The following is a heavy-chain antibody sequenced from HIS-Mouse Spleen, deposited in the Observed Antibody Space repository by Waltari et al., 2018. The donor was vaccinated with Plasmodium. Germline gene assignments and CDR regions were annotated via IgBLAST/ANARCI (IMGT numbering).Heavy chain of an antibody. V-gene: IGHV3-7*01. CDR2: IKQDGSEK. CDR3: ASSWYWYFDL. CDR1: GFTFGSYW. D-gene: IGHD6-13*01. J-gene: IGHJ2*01. Sequence: EVQLVESGGGLVQPGGSRRLSCAASGFTFGSYWRSWVRRAPGKGMEWVANIKQDGSEKYYVDSVKGRFTISRDNAKNSLYLQMNSLRAEDTAVYYCASSWYWYFDLWGRGTLVTVSS.